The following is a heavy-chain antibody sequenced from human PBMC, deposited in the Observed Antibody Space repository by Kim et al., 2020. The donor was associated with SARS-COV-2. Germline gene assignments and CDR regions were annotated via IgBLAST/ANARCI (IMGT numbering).Heavy chain of an antibody. J-gene: IGHJ4*02. CDR2: IDYSGST. Sequence: SETLSLTCTVSGGSISSSSYYWGWIRQPPGKGLEWIGSIDYSGSTYYNPSLKSRVTISVNTSKNQFSLKLSSVTAADTAVDYCGSGGDYGGNFEYWGQ. CDR1: GGSISSSSYY. V-gene: IGHV4-39*07. D-gene: IGHD4-17*01. CDR3: GSGGDYGGNFEY.